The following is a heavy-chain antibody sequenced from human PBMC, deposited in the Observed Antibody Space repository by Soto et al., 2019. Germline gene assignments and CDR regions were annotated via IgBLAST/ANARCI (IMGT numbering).Heavy chain of an antibody. CDR3: ARHGVSISLLDY. V-gene: IGHV4-59*08. CDR2: IYSFGST. Sequence: SETLSLTCTVSGGSISPYYWSWIRQPPGKGLEWIGFIYSFGSTNYNASLESRVSMSVDTSKNQVSLKLTSVTAADTAVYYCARHGVSISLLDYWGQGALVTVSS. J-gene: IGHJ4*02. CDR1: GGSISPYY. D-gene: IGHD3-10*01.